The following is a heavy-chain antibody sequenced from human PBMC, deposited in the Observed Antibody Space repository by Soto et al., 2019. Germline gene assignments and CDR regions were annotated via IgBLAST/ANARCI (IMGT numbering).Heavy chain of an antibody. CDR3: AKAGAGLGDRYYLMDV. D-gene: IGHD3-10*01. CDR2: ISGNGYST. Sequence: EARLLESGGTFVQPGGSLRLSCAASGFTFSSYAILWVRQAPGQGLEWVSPISGNGYSTFYADSVKGRFTVSRDNPKSTVSLQMNSLRAENTALYYCAKAGAGLGDRYYLMDVWGKGTTVTVSS. J-gene: IGHJ6*03. V-gene: IGHV3-23*01. CDR1: GFTFSSYA.